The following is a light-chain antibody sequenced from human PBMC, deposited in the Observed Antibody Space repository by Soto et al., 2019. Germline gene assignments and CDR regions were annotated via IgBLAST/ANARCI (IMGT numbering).Light chain of an antibody. Sequence: QSVLTQPASVSGSPGQSIAISCTGTSSDVGGYNYVSWYQQHPGKAPKLMIYDVTTLPSGVSNRFSGSKPCNTAALNIYGLQAVDEADYYCSSYTSPPTGVFGTGTKVTVL. CDR2: DVT. CDR1: SSDVGGYNY. CDR3: SSYTSPPTGV. V-gene: IGLV2-14*03. J-gene: IGLJ1*01.